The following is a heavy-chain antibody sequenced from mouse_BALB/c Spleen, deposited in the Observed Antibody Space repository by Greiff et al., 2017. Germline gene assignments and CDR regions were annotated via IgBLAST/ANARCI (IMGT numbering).Heavy chain of an antibody. J-gene: IGHJ2*01. CDR2: ISDGGSYT. D-gene: IGHD2-10*02. CDR3: ARDGYGNYDY. Sequence: EVKLVESGGGLVKPGGSLKLSCAASGFTFSDYYMYWVRQTPEKRLEWVATISDGGSYTYYPDSVKGRFTISSDNAKNNLYLQMSSLKSEDTAMYYCARDGYGNYDYWGQGTTLTVSS. V-gene: IGHV5-4*02. CDR1: GFTFSDYY.